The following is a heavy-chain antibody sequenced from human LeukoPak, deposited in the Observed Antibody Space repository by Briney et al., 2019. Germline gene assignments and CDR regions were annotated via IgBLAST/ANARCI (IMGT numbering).Heavy chain of an antibody. CDR1: GGLISSSSYY. CDR3: ARTAGVAVAGSRQYFDY. D-gene: IGHD6-19*01. J-gene: IGHJ4*02. CDR2: FYYTGST. Sequence: SETLSLTCTVSGGLISSSSYYWGWVRQPPEKGLEWIGSFYYTGSTYYHPSLKSRVTISVDTSKNQFSLNLTSVTAADTAVYYCARTAGVAVAGSRQYFDYWGQRTLVTVSS. V-gene: IGHV4-39*01.